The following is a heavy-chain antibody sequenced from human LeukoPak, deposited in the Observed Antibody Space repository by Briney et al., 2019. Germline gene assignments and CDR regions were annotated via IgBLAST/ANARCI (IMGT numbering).Heavy chain of an antibody. D-gene: IGHD1-26*01. CDR2: MNPNSGNT. V-gene: IGHV1-8*03. Sequence: GASVKVSCKASGYTFTSYDINWVRQATGQGLEWMGWMNPNSGNTGYAQKFQGRVTITRNTSISTAYMELSSLRSDDTAVYYCARVGGDSGSYPRGWLTTGAREPVDYWGQGTLVTVSS. CDR3: ARVGGDSGSYPRGWLTTGAREPVDY. CDR1: GYTFTSYD. J-gene: IGHJ4*02.